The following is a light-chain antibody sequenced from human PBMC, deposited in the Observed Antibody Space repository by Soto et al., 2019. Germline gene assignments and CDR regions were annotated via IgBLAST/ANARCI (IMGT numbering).Light chain of an antibody. Sequence: QPVLTQPASVSGSPGQSITISCTGTSSDVGGCNYVSWYQQHPVKAPKLMIYDVTNRPSGVSDRFSGSKSGNTASLTISGLQAEDEADYYCSSYTSSSTPYVFGTGTKLTVL. CDR2: DVT. CDR1: SSDVGGCNY. CDR3: SSYTSSSTPYV. J-gene: IGLJ1*01. V-gene: IGLV2-14*01.